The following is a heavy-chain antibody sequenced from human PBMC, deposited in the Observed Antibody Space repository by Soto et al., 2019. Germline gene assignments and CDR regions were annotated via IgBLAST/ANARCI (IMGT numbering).Heavy chain of an antibody. D-gene: IGHD3-22*01. CDR1: GYTFTSYG. V-gene: IGHV1-18*01. Sequence: ASVKVSFKASGYTFTSYGISWVRQAPGQGLEWMGWISAYNGNTNYAQKLQGRVTMTTDTSTSTAYMELRSLRSDDTAVYYCARDHPNYYDSSGYYYYWGQGTLVTVPS. J-gene: IGHJ4*02. CDR2: ISAYNGNT. CDR3: ARDHPNYYDSSGYYYY.